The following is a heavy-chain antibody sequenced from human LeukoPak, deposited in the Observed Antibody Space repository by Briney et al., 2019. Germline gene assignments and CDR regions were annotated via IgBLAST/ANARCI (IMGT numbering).Heavy chain of an antibody. J-gene: IGHJ3*02. CDR3: AKDLLQTFFFDSSGYYFDAFGM. CDR1: GFTFSAYA. D-gene: IGHD3-22*01. CDR2: ISGSGDNT. V-gene: IGHV3-23*01. Sequence: PGGSLRLSCEASGFTFSAYAMTWVRQAPGKGLEWVSTISGSGDNTYYADSVKGRFTISRDNSKNTLSLHMNTLRAEDTAVYYCAKDLLQTFFFDSSGYYFDAFGMWGQGTMVTVSP.